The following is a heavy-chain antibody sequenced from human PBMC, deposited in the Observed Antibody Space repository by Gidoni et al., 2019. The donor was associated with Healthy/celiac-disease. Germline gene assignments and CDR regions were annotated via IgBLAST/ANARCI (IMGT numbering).Heavy chain of an antibody. D-gene: IGHD7-27*01. V-gene: IGHV3-15*01. J-gene: IGHJ3*02. CDR1: GFHFSNAW. Sequence: EVQLVESGGGLVKPGGSLRLSCAASGFHFSNAWMSWVRQAPGKGMEWVGRSKSKTDGGTTDYDAPVKGRVNISRDDSKNTMYLQMNSLKTEDTAVYYCTTDGGWGSRSDDALDIWGQGTMVTVSS. CDR3: TTDGGWGSRSDDALDI. CDR2: SKSKTDGGTT.